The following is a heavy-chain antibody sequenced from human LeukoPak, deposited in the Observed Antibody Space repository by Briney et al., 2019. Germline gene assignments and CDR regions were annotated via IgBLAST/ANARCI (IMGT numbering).Heavy chain of an antibody. D-gene: IGHD3-10*01. CDR2: IKQDGSEK. CDR3: ATYTVVRGVIIYDAFDI. J-gene: IGHJ3*02. V-gene: IGHV3-7*03. CDR1: GFTFSSYW. Sequence: PGGSLRLSCAASGFTFSSYWMTWVRQAPGKGLEWVANIKQDGSEKYYVDSMKGRFTVSRDNAKSSLYLQMNSLKADDTAVYYCATYTVVRGVIIYDAFDIWGQGTMVTVSS.